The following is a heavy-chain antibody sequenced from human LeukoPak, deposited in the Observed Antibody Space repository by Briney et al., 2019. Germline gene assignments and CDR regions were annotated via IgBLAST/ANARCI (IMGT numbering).Heavy chain of an antibody. CDR1: GYTFTSYY. V-gene: IGHV1-46*01. J-gene: IGHJ4*02. CDR3: ARAAYYYDGSGYYLGD. D-gene: IGHD3-22*01. CDR2: INPSGGST. Sequence: ASVKVSCKASGYTFTSYYMHWVRQAPGQGLEWMGIINPSGGSTSYAQKFQARVTMTRDTSISTAYMELSRLRSDDTALYYCARAAYYYDGSGYYLGDWGQGTLVTVSS.